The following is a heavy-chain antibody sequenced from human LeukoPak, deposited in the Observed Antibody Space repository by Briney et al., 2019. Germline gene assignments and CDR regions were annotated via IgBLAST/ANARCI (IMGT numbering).Heavy chain of an antibody. D-gene: IGHD3-22*01. CDR3: AKVFLGSGYGD. Sequence: GGSLRLSCAASGFTLDDYAMHWVRHATGKGLEWVSLISGDGGSTYYADSVKGRFTISRDNSKNSLYLQMKSLRTEDTALYYCAKVFLGSGYGDWGQGTLVTVSS. V-gene: IGHV3-43*02. CDR2: ISGDGGST. J-gene: IGHJ4*02. CDR1: GFTLDDYA.